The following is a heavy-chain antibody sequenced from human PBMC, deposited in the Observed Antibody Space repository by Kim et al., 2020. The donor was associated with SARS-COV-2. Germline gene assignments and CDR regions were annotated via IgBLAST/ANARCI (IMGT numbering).Heavy chain of an antibody. J-gene: IGHJ5*02. CDR1: GGSISRSNSH. D-gene: IGHD2-15*01. V-gene: IGHV4-39*01. CDR2: VYYSGST. CDR3: ARLEITGIRGSGWFDP. Sequence: SETLSLTSTVSGGSISRSNSHWGWIRQPPGKGLEWIGSVYYSGSTFYNPSLKSRVTISVDTSENHPSLKLTSMTAADTAVYYFARLEITGIRGSGWFDP.